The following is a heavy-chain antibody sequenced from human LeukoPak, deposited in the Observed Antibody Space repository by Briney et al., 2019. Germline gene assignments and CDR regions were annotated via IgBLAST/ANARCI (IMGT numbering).Heavy chain of an antibody. CDR2: ISWNSGNI. CDR1: GFTFSSYA. CDR3: TRVGYIDEGIDY. D-gene: IGHD5-24*01. Sequence: GGSLRLSCAASGFTFSSYAMHWVRQAPGKGLEWVSGISWNSGNIGYVDSVKGRFTISRDNAKNSLYLQMNSLRAEDTAIYYCTRVGYIDEGIDYWGQGTLVTVSS. V-gene: IGHV3-21*06. J-gene: IGHJ4*02.